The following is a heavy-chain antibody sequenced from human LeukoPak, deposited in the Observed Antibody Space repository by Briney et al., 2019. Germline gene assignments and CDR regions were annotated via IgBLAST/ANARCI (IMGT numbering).Heavy chain of an antibody. CDR2: IDYSGST. D-gene: IGHD7-27*01. CDR3: ARPSVATLTGQFDH. J-gene: IGHJ4*02. V-gene: IGHV4-39*01. CDR1: GGSIISSSSY. Sequence: PSETLSLTCTAHGGSIISSSSYWGWIRQPPGKGLEWIGSIDYSGSTYYNPSLKSRVTIYVDTSKNQFSLNLSSVTATDTAVYDYARPSVATLTGQFDHWGQGTLVTVSS.